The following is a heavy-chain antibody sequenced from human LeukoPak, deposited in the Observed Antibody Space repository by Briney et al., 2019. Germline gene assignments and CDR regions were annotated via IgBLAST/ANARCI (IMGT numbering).Heavy chain of an antibody. J-gene: IGHJ4*02. CDR2: ISWNSGSI. CDR1: GFTFDDYA. Sequence: PGGSLRLSCAASGFTFDDYAMHWVRQAPGKGLEWVSGISWNSGSIGYADSVKGRFTISRDNAKNSLFLQMNNLRAEDTALYLCAGGDRNGWYFYYWGQGSLVTVSS. V-gene: IGHV3-9*01. CDR3: AGGDRNGWYFYY. D-gene: IGHD1-26*01.